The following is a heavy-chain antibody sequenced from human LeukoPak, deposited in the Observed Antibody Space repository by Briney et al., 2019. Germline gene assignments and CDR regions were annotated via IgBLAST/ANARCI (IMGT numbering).Heavy chain of an antibody. CDR2: IRAGGGNT. J-gene: IGHJ4*02. V-gene: IGHV3-23*01. CDR1: GFTFSSDA. CDR3: ARVQWFGELSAFDY. D-gene: IGHD3-10*01. Sequence: GGSLRLSCAPSGFTFSSDAMNWVRQAPGKGLEWVSGIRAGGGNTYYADSVKGRFTISRHHSKNTLYLQMNSLRGEDTALYYCARVQWFGELSAFDYWGQGTLVTVSS.